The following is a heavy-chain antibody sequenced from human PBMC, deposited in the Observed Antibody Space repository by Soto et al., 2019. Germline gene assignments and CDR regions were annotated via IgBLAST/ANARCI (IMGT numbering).Heavy chain of an antibody. CDR3: TRNTSGREGSAFDI. Sequence: GGSLRLSCAASGFTFSSSAMTWVRQASGKGLEWVSAISGGGTVTYYTDSVKGRFTISRDNSKNTLYLQMNSLRAEDTAVYYCTRNTSGREGSAFDIWGQGTMVTVAS. CDR2: ISGGGTVT. CDR1: GFTFSSSA. D-gene: IGHD6-19*01. V-gene: IGHV3-23*01. J-gene: IGHJ3*02.